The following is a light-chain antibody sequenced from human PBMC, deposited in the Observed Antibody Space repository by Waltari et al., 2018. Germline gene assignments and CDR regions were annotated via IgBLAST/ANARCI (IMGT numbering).Light chain of an antibody. CDR3: QQYGSSPTWT. V-gene: IGKV3-20*01. Sequence: EIVSTQSPGTLSLSPGERVTLSCRASQSVSSGYLAWYQQKPGQAPRLLIFGASSRATGIPDRFSGSGSGTDFTLTISRLEPEDFAVYYCQQYGSSPTWTFGQGTKVEIK. CDR1: QSVSSGY. CDR2: GAS. J-gene: IGKJ1*01.